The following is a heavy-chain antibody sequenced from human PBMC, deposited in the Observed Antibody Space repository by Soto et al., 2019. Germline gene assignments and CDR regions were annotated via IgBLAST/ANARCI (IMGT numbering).Heavy chain of an antibody. V-gene: IGHV3-30*03. D-gene: IGHD3-22*01. J-gene: IGHJ4*02. Sequence: PGGSLRLSCAASGFIFSGYGMHWVRQAPGKGLEWVAVISYDGSNKYYADSVKGRFTISRDNSKNTLYLQMNSLRAEDTAMYYCTALGYYDDAVGGGYWGQGTLVTVSS. CDR3: TALGYYDDAVGGGY. CDR2: ISYDGSNK. CDR1: GFIFSGYG.